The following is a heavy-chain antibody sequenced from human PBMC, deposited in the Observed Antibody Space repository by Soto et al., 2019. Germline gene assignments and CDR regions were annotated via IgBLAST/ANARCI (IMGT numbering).Heavy chain of an antibody. V-gene: IGHV4-59*01. CDR1: GGSISDYY. Sequence: PPETLSLTCTVSGGSISDYYWSLIRQPPGQGLEWIGYIYYRGGADYNPSLKSRVTISVDTSKNQFSLKLSSATTADTSVYYCATMYTSGWLHSWGRGTLVTVSS. J-gene: IGHJ5*01. CDR2: IYYRGGA. CDR3: ATMYTSGWLHS. D-gene: IGHD6-25*01.